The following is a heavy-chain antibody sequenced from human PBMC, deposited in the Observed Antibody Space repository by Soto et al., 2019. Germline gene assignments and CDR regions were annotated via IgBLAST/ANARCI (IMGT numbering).Heavy chain of an antibody. Sequence: PSETLSLTCSVAGGSINSRSYSWGWIRQPPGKGLEWIGTFYNNENPNYNPSLKSRVTISVDTSKNQFSLKLSSATAAETAMYYCARGIWVRGIIGFNWFDPWGQGTLVPVSS. D-gene: IGHD3-10*01. V-gene: IGHV4-39*07. J-gene: IGHJ5*02. CDR3: ARGIWVRGIIGFNWFDP. CDR1: GGSINSRSYS. CDR2: FYNNENP.